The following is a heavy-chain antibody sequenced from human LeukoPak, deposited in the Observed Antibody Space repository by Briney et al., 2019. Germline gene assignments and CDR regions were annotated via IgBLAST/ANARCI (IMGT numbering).Heavy chain of an antibody. CDR2: IDHTGNS. J-gene: IGHJ4*02. Sequence: SETLSLTCAVYIGTFSGHYWSWIRQSPGKGLEWIGEIDHTGNSNYKSALKSRVTMAVDTSKNQFSLKLSSVTAADTAVYYCAGVNWNDVRPRENWGQGTLVTVSS. CDR3: AGVNWNDVRPREN. CDR1: IGTFSGHY. V-gene: IGHV4-34*01. D-gene: IGHD1-20*01.